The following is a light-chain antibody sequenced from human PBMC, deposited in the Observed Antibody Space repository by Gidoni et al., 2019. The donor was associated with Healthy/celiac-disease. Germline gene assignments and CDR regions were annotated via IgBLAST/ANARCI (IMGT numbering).Light chain of an antibody. CDR1: QSVSSY. CDR2: DAS. CDR3: QQRSNWPT. J-gene: IGKJ5*01. Sequence: EIVLTQSPATLSMSPGERATLPCRASQSVSSYLAWYQLKPGQAPRLLIYDASNRATGIPARFSGSGSGTDFTRTISILEPEDFAVYYCQQRSNWPTFGQGTRLEIK. V-gene: IGKV3-11*01.